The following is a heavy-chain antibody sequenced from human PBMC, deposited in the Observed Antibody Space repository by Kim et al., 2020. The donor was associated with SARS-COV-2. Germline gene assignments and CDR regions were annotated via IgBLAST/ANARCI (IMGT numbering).Heavy chain of an antibody. CDR1: GFTFDNYA. V-gene: IGHV3-43*01. CDR2: ISCDGGNT. J-gene: IGHJ4*02. Sequence: GGSLRLSCAASGFTFDNYAMHWVRQAPGKGLEWVSLISCDGGNTYYADSVKGRFTISRDNTKNTLYLQMNSLRTEDTAMYYCAKDISPYCAGDYYFDYWGQGTLVTVSS. CDR3: AKDISPYCAGDYYFDY. D-gene: IGHD2-21*02.